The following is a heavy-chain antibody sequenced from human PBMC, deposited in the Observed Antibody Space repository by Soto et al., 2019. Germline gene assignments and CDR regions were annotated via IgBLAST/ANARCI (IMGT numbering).Heavy chain of an antibody. CDR2: IYPGDSDT. D-gene: IGHD3-3*01. V-gene: IGHV5-51*01. Sequence: ETLNLSCKVSGFSFTSYCPGWVPQIPVNGLEWMGIIYPGDSDTRYSPSFQGQVTISADKSISTAYLQWSSLKASDTAMYYCARGRYDFWSGCPFDPWGQGTLVTVST. J-gene: IGHJ5*02. CDR3: ARGRYDFWSGCPFDP. CDR1: GFSFTSYC.